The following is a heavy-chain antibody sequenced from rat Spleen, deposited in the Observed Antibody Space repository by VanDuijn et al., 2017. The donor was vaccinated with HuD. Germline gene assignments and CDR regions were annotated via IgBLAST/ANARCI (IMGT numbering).Heavy chain of an antibody. V-gene: IGHV5-25*01. CDR2: ISPGGGNT. D-gene: IGHD4-6*01. CDR3: TRGTYFRH. CDR1: GFTFNNYY. Sequence: EVQLVESGGGLVQPGTSLKLSCVASGFTFNNYYMAWVRQAPTKGLEWVASISPGGGNTYYRDSVKGRFTISRDDEGSTLYLQMDSLRSEDTATYYCTRGTYFRHWGQGVMVTVSS. J-gene: IGHJ2*01.